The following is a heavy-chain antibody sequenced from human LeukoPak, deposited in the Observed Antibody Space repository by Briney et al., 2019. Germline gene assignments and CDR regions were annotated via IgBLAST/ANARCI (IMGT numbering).Heavy chain of an antibody. CDR3: ARGGSYLSACDI. CDR2: IYSGGST. CDR1: GFTVSSNY. J-gene: IGHJ3*02. V-gene: IGHV3-53*01. Sequence: GGSLRLSCAASGFTVSSNYMSWVRQAPGKGLEWVSIIYSGGSTFYADSVKGRFTISRDNSKNTLYLQMNSLRAEDTAVYYCARGGSYLSACDIWGQGTMVTVSS. D-gene: IGHD1-26*01.